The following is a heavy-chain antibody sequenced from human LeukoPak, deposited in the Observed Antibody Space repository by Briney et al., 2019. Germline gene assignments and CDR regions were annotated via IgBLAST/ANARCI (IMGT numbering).Heavy chain of an antibody. CDR3: ARDLYFDY. CDR2: INPKSGGT. V-gene: IGHV1-2*02. CDR1: GYTXTDYY. Sequence: ASVKVACKASGYTXTDYYIHWVRQARGQGLEWMGWINPKSGGTKYAQKFQGRVTMTRDTSISTAYMERSRLRSDDTAVYYCARDLYFDYWGQGTLVTVSS. J-gene: IGHJ4*02.